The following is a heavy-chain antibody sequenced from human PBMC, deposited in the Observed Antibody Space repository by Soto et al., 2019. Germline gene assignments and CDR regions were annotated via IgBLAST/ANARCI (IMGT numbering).Heavy chain of an antibody. Sequence: SVKVSCKASGGTFSSYAISWVRQAPGQGLEWMGGIIPIFGTANCAQKFQGRVTITADESTSTAYMELSSLRSEDTAVYYCAREGREAAESDMDVWGQGTTVTVSS. CDR2: IIPIFGTA. CDR3: AREGREAAESDMDV. V-gene: IGHV1-69*13. D-gene: IGHD6-13*01. J-gene: IGHJ6*02. CDR1: GGTFSSYA.